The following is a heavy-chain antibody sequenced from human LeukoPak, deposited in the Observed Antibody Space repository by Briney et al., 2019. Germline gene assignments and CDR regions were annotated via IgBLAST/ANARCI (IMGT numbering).Heavy chain of an antibody. CDR3: AKRGIAGSESYYNAAWFDP. CDR2: ISGSGGST. D-gene: IGHD3-10*01. CDR1: GFTFSNHA. J-gene: IGHJ5*02. V-gene: IGHV3-23*01. Sequence: PGESLRLSCAAPGFTFSNHAMGWVRQAPGKGLEWVSGISGSGGSTYYADSVKGRFTISRDNSKNTLYLQMNSLRAEDTAEYYCAKRGIAGSESYYNAAWFDPWGQGTLVTVSS.